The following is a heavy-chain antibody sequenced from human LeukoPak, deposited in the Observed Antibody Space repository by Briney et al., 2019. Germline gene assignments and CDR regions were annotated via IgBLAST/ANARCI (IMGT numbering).Heavy chain of an antibody. V-gene: IGHV3-23*01. CDR2: ISGSGGST. D-gene: IGHD3-10*01. Sequence: PGGSLRLSCAASGFTFSTHAMTWVRQAPGKGLEWVSVISGSGGSTYYADSVKGRFTISRDNSKNTLYLQMNSLRAEDAAVYYCAKDSEKLIVNYYYYGTDVWGQGTTVTVSS. CDR3: AKDSEKLIVNYYYYGTDV. J-gene: IGHJ6*02. CDR1: GFTFSTHA.